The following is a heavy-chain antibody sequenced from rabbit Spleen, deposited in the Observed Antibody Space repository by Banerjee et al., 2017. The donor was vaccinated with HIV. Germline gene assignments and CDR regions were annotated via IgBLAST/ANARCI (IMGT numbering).Heavy chain of an antibody. Sequence: LEESGGGLVKPGGTLTLTCTVSGFSFSSNWICWVRQAPGKGLEWIACIYSGSTWYASWAKGRFTISKASSTTVTLQMTSLTAADTATYFCARDTGSSFSSYGMDLWGPGTLVTVS. CDR3: ARDTGSSFSSYGMDL. V-gene: IGHV1S45*01. CDR1: GFSFSSNW. CDR2: IYSGST. J-gene: IGHJ6*01. D-gene: IGHD8-1*01.